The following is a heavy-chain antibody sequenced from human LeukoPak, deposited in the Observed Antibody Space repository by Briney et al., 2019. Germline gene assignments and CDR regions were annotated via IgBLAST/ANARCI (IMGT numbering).Heavy chain of an antibody. CDR2: IYTSGST. CDR3: ARGSPWFGGYAYFAY. CDR1: GGSISSYY. V-gene: IGHV4-4*07. Sequence: SETLSLTCTVSGGSISSYYWSWIRQPAGKGLEWIGRIYTSGSTNYNPSLKSRVTMSVDTSKNQFSLKLSSVTAADTAVYYCARGSPWFGGYAYFAYWGQGTLVTVSS. J-gene: IGHJ4*02. D-gene: IGHD3-10*01.